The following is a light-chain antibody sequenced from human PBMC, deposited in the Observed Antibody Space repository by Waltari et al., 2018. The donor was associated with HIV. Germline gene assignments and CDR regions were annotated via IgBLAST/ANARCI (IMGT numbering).Light chain of an antibody. CDR3: QSFDTNNHWV. Sequence: SESPEKTVTISCTRTSCSIASNYVPWFQQRPGKAPPTILYEDYQRPSGVPARFSGPLDDSSNSASLTISGGKTEDEADYYCQSFDTNNHWVFGGGTRLTVL. CDR2: EDY. CDR1: SCSIASNY. J-gene: IGLJ3*02. V-gene: IGLV6-57*03.